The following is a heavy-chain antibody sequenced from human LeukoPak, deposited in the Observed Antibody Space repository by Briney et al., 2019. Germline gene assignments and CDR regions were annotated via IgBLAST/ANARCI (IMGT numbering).Heavy chain of an antibody. CDR2: ISYDGSNK. CDR1: GFTFSSDD. J-gene: IGHJ4*02. D-gene: IGHD2-15*01. Sequence: PGGSLRLSCAASGFTFSSDDMHWVRQAPGKGLEWVAVISYDGSNKYYADSVKGRFTISRDNSKNTLYLQMNSLRAEDTAVYYCAKSSASGGSYGLDYWGQGTLVTVSS. CDR3: AKSSASGGSYGLDY. V-gene: IGHV3-30*18.